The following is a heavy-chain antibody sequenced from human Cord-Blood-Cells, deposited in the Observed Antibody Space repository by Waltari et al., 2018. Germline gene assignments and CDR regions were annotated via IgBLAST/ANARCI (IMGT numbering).Heavy chain of an antibody. D-gene: IGHD1-26*01. CDR2: INHSGST. J-gene: IGHJ3*02. V-gene: IGHV4-34*01. CDR3: ARGSQWEQNGAFDI. Sequence: QVQLQQWGAGLLKPSETLSLTCAVYGGSFSGYYWSWIRQPPGKGLEWIGEINHSGSTNYNPSLKSRVTISVDTSKNQFSLKLSSVTAADTAVYYCARGSQWEQNGAFDIWGQGTMVTVSS. CDR1: GGSFSGYY.